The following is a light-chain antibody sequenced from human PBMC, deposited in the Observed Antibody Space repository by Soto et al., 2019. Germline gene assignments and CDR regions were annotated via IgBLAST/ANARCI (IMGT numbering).Light chain of an antibody. CDR3: QQYNNWPRT. CDR2: GAS. CDR1: QSVSSN. J-gene: IGKJ1*01. V-gene: IGKV3-15*01. Sequence: IVMTQSPATLSVSPGERATLSCRASQSVSSNLAWYQHKPGQAPRLLMYGASTRATGIPVRFSGSGSGTEFTLTISSLQSEDFAVYYCQQYNNWPRTFGQGTKVEIK.